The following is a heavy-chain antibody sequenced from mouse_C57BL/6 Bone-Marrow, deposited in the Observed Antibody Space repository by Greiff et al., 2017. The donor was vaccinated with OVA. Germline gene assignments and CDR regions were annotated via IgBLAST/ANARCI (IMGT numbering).Heavy chain of an antibody. Sequence: EVQGVESGPGMVKPSQSLSLTCTVTGYSITSGYDWHWIRHFPGNKLEWMGYISYSGSTNYNPSLKSRISITHDTSKNHFFLKLNSVTTEDTATYYCARGELGGYFDVWGTGTTVTVSS. J-gene: IGHJ1*03. CDR1: GYSITSGYD. CDR2: ISYSGST. CDR3: ARGELGGYFDV. V-gene: IGHV3-1*01.